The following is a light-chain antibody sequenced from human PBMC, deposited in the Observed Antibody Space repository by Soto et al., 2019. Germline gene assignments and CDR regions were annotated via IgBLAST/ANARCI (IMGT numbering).Light chain of an antibody. CDR3: QQTNTFPST. Sequence: DIQMTQFPSSVSASVGDRVSITCRASQGISIWLAWYQQKPGKAPKLLIYAASSLQGGVPSRFSGSGSGTDFTLTISSLQPEDFATYYGQQTNTFPSTFGQGTRLDIK. CDR2: AAS. V-gene: IGKV1D-12*01. J-gene: IGKJ5*01. CDR1: QGISIW.